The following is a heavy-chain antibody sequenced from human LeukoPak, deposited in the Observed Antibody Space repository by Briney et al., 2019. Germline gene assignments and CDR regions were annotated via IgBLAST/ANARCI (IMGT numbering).Heavy chain of an antibody. D-gene: IGHD6-6*01. V-gene: IGHV1-69*13. CDR3: ARAKVLAARFQHYYYMDV. J-gene: IGHJ6*03. Sequence: GASVKVSCKASGGTFSSYAISWVRQAPGQGLEWMGGIIPIFGTANYAQKFQGRVTITADESTSTAYMELSSLRSEDTAVYYCARAKVLAARFQHYYYMDVWGKGTTVTVSS. CDR2: IIPIFGTA. CDR1: GGTFSSYA.